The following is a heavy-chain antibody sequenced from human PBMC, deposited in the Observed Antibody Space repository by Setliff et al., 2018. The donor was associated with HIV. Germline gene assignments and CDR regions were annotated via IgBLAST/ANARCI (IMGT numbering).Heavy chain of an antibody. CDR1: GFTFSDYD. D-gene: IGHD5-18*01. CDR2: ISSSSYYI. CDR3: ASIELAAMVPVDY. J-gene: IGHJ4*02. Sequence: PGGSLRLSCAASGFTFSDYDFHWVRQVTGEGLEWVSSISSSSYYIYYADSVKGRFTISRDNAKNSLFLQMNSLRAEDTAVYCCASIELAAMVPVDYWGQGTLVTVSS. V-gene: IGHV3-21*01.